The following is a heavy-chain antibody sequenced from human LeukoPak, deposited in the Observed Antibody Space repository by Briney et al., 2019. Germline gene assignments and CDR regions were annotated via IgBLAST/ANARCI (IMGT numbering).Heavy chain of an antibody. Sequence: SETLSLTCAVYGGSFSGYYWSWIRQPPGKGLEWIGEINHSGSTNYNPSLKSRVTISVDRSKNQFSLKLSSVTAADTAVYYCARGGEYLPKNWFDPWGQGTLVTASS. V-gene: IGHV4-34*01. CDR2: INHSGST. D-gene: IGHD6-6*01. J-gene: IGHJ5*02. CDR1: GGSFSGYY. CDR3: ARGGEYLPKNWFDP.